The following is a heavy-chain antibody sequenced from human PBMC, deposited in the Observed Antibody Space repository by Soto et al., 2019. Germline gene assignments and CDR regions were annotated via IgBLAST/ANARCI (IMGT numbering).Heavy chain of an antibody. D-gene: IGHD6-13*01. Sequence: GGSLRLSCAASGFSFSDYAMSWVRQAPGKGLEWVSVISESGGSTHYADSVRGRFTVSRDNSKNSLSLRMNSLRDEDTAVYFCAKRSPYSSGWYSPIFDYWGQGALVTVSS. CDR3: AKRSPYSSGWYSPIFDY. CDR2: ISESGGST. J-gene: IGHJ4*02. CDR1: GFSFSDYA. V-gene: IGHV3-23*01.